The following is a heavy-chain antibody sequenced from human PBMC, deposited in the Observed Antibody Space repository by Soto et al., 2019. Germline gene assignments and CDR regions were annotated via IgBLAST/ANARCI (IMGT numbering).Heavy chain of an antibody. CDR2: IYHSGST. CDR1: GGSISSSNW. CDR3: ARNMITFGGVIAYFFDY. Sequence: QVQLQESGPGLVKPSGTLSLTCAVSGGSISSSNWWSWVRQPPGKGLEWIGEIYHSGSTNYNPSLKSRVTIAVDKSKNEFSLKLSSVTAADTAVYYCARNMITFGGVIAYFFDYWGQGTLVTVPS. V-gene: IGHV4-4*02. J-gene: IGHJ4*02. D-gene: IGHD3-16*02.